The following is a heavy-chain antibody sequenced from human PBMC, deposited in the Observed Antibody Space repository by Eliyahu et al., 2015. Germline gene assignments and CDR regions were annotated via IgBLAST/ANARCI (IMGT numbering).Heavy chain of an antibody. CDR2: IYYSGNT. CDR1: SGSISXYY. J-gene: IGHJ4*02. CDR3: ATGGEVGATYAFDY. V-gene: IGHV4-59*01. Sequence: QVQLQESGPGLVKPSETLSLTCTVSSGSISXYYWSWIRQPPGKGLEWIGDIYYSGNTNYNPSLKSRITISIDMSKNQFSLKLNSVTAADTAVYYCATGGEVGATYAFDYWGQGTLVTVSS. D-gene: IGHD1-26*01.